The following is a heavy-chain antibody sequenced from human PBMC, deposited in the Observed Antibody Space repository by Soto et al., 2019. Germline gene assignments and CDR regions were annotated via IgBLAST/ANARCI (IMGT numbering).Heavy chain of an antibody. CDR1: GWTFSDYY. D-gene: IGHD4-17*01. CDR2: FNPRGGST. CDR3: ARARFTTTTTWWFLNY. Sequence: GGALKVCCEASGWTFSDYYIHWVRQAPGQGREWMGIFNPRGGSTSYAQKFQGRVTMTSDTSTSTVDMELSSLTSEDTAVYFCARARFTTTTTWWFLNYWGQGNLVP. J-gene: IGHJ4*02. V-gene: IGHV1-46*01.